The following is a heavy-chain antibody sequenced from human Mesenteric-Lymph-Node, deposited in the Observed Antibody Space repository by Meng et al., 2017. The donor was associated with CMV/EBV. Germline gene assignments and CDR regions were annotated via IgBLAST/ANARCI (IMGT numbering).Heavy chain of an antibody. J-gene: IGHJ5*02. Sequence: SVKVSCKASGGTFSSYTISWVRQAPGQGLEWMGRIIPILGIANYAQKFQGRVTITADKSTSTAYMELSSLRSEDTAVYYCAREAKGCCSGGSCPFDPWGQGTLVTVSS. CDR2: IIPILGIA. V-gene: IGHV1-69*04. D-gene: IGHD2-15*01. CDR1: GGTFSSYT. CDR3: AREAKGCCSGGSCPFDP.